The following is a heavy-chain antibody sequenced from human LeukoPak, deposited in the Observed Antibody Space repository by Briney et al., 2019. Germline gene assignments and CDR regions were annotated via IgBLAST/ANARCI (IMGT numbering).Heavy chain of an antibody. Sequence: GGSLRLSCAASGFTFSSYAVSWVRQASGKGLEWVSTISGSGGTTYYADSVKGRFTISRDNSKNTLYLQMNSLRAEDTAVYYCAKDRIAATGTPEYWGQGTLVTVSS. CDR1: GFTFSSYA. D-gene: IGHD6-13*01. J-gene: IGHJ4*02. CDR2: ISGSGGTT. V-gene: IGHV3-23*01. CDR3: AKDRIAATGTPEY.